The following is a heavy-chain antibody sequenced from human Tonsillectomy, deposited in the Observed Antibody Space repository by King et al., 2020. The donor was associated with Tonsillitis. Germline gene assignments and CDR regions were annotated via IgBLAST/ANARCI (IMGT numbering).Heavy chain of an antibody. CDR1: RFTVRSNY. CDR2: IYSGGNT. V-gene: IGHV3-53*04. J-gene: IGHJ4*02. Sequence: VQLVESGGGLVQPGGSLRLSCAASRFTVRSNYMSWVRQAPGKGLEWVSVIYSGGNTDYADSVKGRFTISRHNSKKTLYIQMNSLRAEDTAVYYCALETWSGNDYWGQGTLVTVSS. CDR3: ALETWSGNDY. D-gene: IGHD3-3*01.